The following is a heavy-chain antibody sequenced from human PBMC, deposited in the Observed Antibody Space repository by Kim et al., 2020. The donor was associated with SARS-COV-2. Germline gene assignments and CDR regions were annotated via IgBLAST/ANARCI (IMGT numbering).Heavy chain of an antibody. V-gene: IGHV3-30*07. Sequence: SVKGRFTISRDNSKNTLYLQMNSLRAEDTAVYYCARMNPIYDSSGYHQDYWGQGTLVTVSS. D-gene: IGHD3-22*01. CDR3: ARMNPIYDSSGYHQDY. J-gene: IGHJ4*02.